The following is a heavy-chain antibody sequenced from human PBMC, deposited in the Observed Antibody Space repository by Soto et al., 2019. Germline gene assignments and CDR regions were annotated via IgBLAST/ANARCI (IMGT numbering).Heavy chain of an antibody. Sequence: QITLKESGPTLVKPTQTLTLTCTFSGFSLTDTGVGVGWIRQPPGKALAWLALIYRVDDRRYSPSQKRRVTITGDTSKNPVVLTMTDMDREDTDTYYCSHRQYYGSGTLGMDVWGHGTKVTFSS. CDR2: IYRVDDR. CDR3: SHRQYYGSGTLGMDV. D-gene: IGHD3-10*01. J-gene: IGHJ6*02. V-gene: IGHV2-5*02. CDR1: GFSLTDTGVG.